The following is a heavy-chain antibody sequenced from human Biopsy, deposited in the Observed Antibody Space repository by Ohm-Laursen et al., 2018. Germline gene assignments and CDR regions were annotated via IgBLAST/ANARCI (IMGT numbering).Heavy chain of an antibody. D-gene: IGHD4-17*01. Sequence: SLRLSCTASGFAFSNYGMHWVRQAPGKGLEWVALISYGGNDEYYADSVEGRFTISRDNSKNTVLLQMNSLRAEDTALYYCAKDRWERNLHYGGGVDLWGQGTTVTVSS. CDR1: GFAFSNYG. CDR2: ISYGGNDE. J-gene: IGHJ6*02. V-gene: IGHV3-30*18. CDR3: AKDRWERNLHYGGGVDL.